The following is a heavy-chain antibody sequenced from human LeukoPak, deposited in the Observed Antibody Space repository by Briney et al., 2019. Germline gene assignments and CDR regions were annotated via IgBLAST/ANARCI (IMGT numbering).Heavy chain of an antibody. Sequence: TSSETLSLTCTVSGGSISSSSYHWGWIRQPPGKGLEWIGSMYYSGSTYYNPSLKSRVTVSVDTSKNQFSLNLSSVTAADTAVYYCARISIVVVPAYFDYWGQGTLVTVSS. D-gene: IGHD2-2*01. V-gene: IGHV4-39*01. CDR2: MYYSGST. CDR1: GGSISSSSYH. CDR3: ARISIVVVPAYFDY. J-gene: IGHJ4*02.